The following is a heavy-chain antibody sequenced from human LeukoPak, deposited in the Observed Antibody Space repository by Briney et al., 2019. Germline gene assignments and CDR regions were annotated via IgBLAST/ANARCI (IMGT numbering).Heavy chain of an antibody. CDR1: GGSISSSSYY. J-gene: IGHJ3*02. V-gene: IGHV4-39*07. D-gene: IGHD3-22*01. CDR2: IYYSGST. CDR3: ARPYYYDSSGYNDAFDI. Sequence: SETLSLTCTVSGGSISSSSYYWGWIRQPPGKGLEWIGSIYYSGSTYYNPSLKSRVTISVDTSKNQFSLKLSSVTAADTAVYYCARPYYYDSSGYNDAFDIWGQGTMVTVSS.